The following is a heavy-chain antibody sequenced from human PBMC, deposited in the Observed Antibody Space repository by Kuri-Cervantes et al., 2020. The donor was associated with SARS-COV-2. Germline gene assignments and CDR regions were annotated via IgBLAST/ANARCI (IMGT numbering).Heavy chain of an antibody. D-gene: IGHD2-2*01. J-gene: IGHJ6*02. V-gene: IGHV4-34*01. CDR2: INHSGGT. CDR1: GVPLNTYS. CDR3: ARGHIGVVPSPILGLGPHYYYYHLDV. Sequence: TLSLTCAVFGVPLNTYSWSWVRQSPGKGLQWIGEINHSGGTKYRPSLRGRVSISIDASKNQVSLKLTSVTAADAAVYYCARGHIGVVPSPILGLGPHYYYYHLDVWGQGTTVTVSS.